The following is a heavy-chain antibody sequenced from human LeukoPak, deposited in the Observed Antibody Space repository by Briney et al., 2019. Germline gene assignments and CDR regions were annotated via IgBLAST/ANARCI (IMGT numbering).Heavy chain of an antibody. D-gene: IGHD3-9*01. J-gene: IGHJ4*02. Sequence: PGGSLRLSCAASGFTFSDYYMSWIRQAPGKGLEWVSYISSSSYTNYADSVKGRFTISRDNAKNSLYLQMNSLRAEDTAVYYCARDLEDDILTGPLDYWGQGTLVTVSS. V-gene: IGHV3-11*06. CDR3: ARDLEDDILTGPLDY. CDR1: GFTFSDYY. CDR2: ISSSSYT.